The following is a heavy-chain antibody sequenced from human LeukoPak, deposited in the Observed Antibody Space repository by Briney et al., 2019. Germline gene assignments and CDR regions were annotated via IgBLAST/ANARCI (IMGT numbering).Heavy chain of an antibody. V-gene: IGHV4-34*01. J-gene: IGHJ4*02. CDR3: ARGPTVTDPPDY. D-gene: IGHD4-17*01. Sequence: SETLSLTCAVYGGSFSGYYWSWIRQPPGKGLEWIGEINHSGSTNYNPSLKSRVTISVDTSKNQFSLKLSSVTAADAAVYYCARGPTVTDPPDYWGQGTLVTVSS. CDR2: INHSGST. CDR1: GGSFSGYY.